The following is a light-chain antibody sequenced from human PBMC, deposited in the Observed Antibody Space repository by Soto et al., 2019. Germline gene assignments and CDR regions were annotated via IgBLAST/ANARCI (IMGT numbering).Light chain of an antibody. V-gene: IGLV1-51*01. CDR3: GTWDSSLSARI. J-gene: IGLJ2*01. CDR2: DND. Sequence: QSVLTQAPSVSAAPGQKVTISCSGSSSNIGNQYVSWYQQLPGTAPKLLIYDNDKRPSGIPDRFSGSKSGTSATLGITGVQTGDEADYYCGTWDSSLSARIFGGGTKLTVL. CDR1: SSNIGNQY.